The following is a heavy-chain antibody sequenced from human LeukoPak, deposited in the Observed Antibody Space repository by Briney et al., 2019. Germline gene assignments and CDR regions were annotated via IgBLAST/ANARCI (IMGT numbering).Heavy chain of an antibody. D-gene: IGHD6-13*01. CDR2: IGIAGDT. J-gene: IGHJ6*02. CDR3: ARISSSWYLGMDV. CDR1: GFTFSSYD. Sequence: PGGSLRLSCAASGFTFSSYDMHWVRQTTGKGLEWVSSIGIAGDTYYPGSVKGRFTISRENAKNSLYLQMNSLRAEDTAVYYCARISSSWYLGMDVWGQGTTVTVSS. V-gene: IGHV3-13*01.